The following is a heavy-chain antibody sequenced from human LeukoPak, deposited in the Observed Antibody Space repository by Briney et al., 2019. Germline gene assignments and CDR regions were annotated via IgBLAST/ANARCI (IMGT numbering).Heavy chain of an antibody. J-gene: IGHJ6*03. Sequence: SETLSLTCTVSGDSISSTTYHWGWIRQPPGKGLEWIGSIYYSGSTYYNPSLKSRVTISLDKSKNRFSLKLSSVTAADTAVYYCARESRSYYMDVWGKGTTVTVSS. CDR1: GDSISSTTYH. CDR3: ARESRSYYMDV. CDR2: IYYSGST. V-gene: IGHV4-39*07. D-gene: IGHD2-15*01.